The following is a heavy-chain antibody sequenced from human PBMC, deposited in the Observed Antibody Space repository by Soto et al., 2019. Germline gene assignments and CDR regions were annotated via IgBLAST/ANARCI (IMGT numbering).Heavy chain of an antibody. CDR3: ARVVRSSGYRLYYFDY. D-gene: IGHD3-3*01. J-gene: IGHJ4*02. V-gene: IGHV3-74*01. CDR2: INSDGSST. Sequence: PGGSLRLSCAASGFTFSSYWMHWVRQAPGKGLVWVSRINSDGSSTSYADSVKGRFTISRDNAKNTLYLQMNSLRAEDTAVYYCARVVRSSGYRLYYFDYWGQGTLVTVS. CDR1: GFTFSSYW.